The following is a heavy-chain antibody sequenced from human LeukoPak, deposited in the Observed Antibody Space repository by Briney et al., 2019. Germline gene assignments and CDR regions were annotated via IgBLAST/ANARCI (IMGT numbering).Heavy chain of an antibody. CDR1: GFRFSDYG. Sequence: PGGSLRLSCAASGFRFSDYGMNWVRQAPGKGLEWISYIGISSGNTNYADSVKGRFTISGDKAKNSLYLQMNSLRVEDTAVYYCARDYKYVFDNWGQGTLVTVSS. CDR2: IGISSGNT. D-gene: IGHD5-24*01. V-gene: IGHV3-48*01. J-gene: IGHJ4*02. CDR3: ARDYKYVFDN.